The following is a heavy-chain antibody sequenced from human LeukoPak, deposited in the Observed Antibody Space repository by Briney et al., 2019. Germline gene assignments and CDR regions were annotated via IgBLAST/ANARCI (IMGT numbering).Heavy chain of an antibody. V-gene: IGHV1-2*02. J-gene: IGHJ4*02. D-gene: IGHD3-10*01. Sequence: ASVKVSCKASGYTFTDYYMHWVRQAPGQGLEWMGWINPKSGGTNYAQKFQGRVTMTRDTSISTAFMELSRLKSDDTAVCYCAKLEQTFDFHYWGQGTLVTVSS. CDR2: INPKSGGT. CDR3: AKLEQTFDFHY. CDR1: GYTFTDYY.